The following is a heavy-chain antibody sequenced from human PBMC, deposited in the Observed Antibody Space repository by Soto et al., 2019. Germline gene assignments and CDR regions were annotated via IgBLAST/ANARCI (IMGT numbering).Heavy chain of an antibody. J-gene: IGHJ4*02. CDR3: AREGIDDYNPFDN. V-gene: IGHV3-30-3*01. Sequence: PGGSLRLSCAASGFTFSSYTMHWVRQAPGKGLEWVGIISMDGSLRYYADSVRGRFTIYRDNSKNTLSLQMNSLTIEDTAMYFCAREGIDDYNPFDNWGQGILVTVSS. D-gene: IGHD4-4*01. CDR2: ISMDGSLR. CDR1: GFTFSSYT.